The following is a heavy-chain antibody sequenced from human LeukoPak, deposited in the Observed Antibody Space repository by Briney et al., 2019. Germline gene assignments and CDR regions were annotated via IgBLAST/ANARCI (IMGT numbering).Heavy chain of an antibody. J-gene: IGHJ3*02. CDR1: GFSVSSNY. CDR2: ISSSGTTI. CDR3: AREEGSGWYGLAFDI. V-gene: IGHV3-11*04. Sequence: GGSLRLSCAASGFSVSSNYMSWIRQAPGKGLEWVSYISSSGTTIYYADSVKGRFTISRDNAKNSLYLQMNSLRAEDTAVYYCAREEGSGWYGLAFDIWGQGTMVTVSS. D-gene: IGHD6-19*01.